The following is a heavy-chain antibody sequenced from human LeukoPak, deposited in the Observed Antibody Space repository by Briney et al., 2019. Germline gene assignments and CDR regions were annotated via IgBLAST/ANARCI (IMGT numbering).Heavy chain of an antibody. CDR3: ARGGITMVRGVIIPRNWFDP. Sequence: ASVKVSCKASGYTFTSYYLHWVRQAPGQGLEWMGWINTNTGNPTYAQGFTGRFVFSLDTSVSTAYLQISSLKAEDTAVYYCARGGITMVRGVIIPRNWFDPWGQGTLVTVSS. CDR2: INTNTGNP. J-gene: IGHJ5*02. V-gene: IGHV7-4-1*02. D-gene: IGHD3-10*01. CDR1: GYTFTSYY.